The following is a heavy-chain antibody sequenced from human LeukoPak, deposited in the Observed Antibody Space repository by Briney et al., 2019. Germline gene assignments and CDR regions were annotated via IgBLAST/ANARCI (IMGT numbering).Heavy chain of an antibody. CDR1: GYTFTSYA. Sequence: ASVKVSCKASGYTFTSYAMHWVRQAPGQRLEWMGWISAYNGNTNYAQKLQGRVTMTTDTSTSTAYMELRSLRSDDTAVYYCARGDYYHSSGPFDYWGQGTLVTVSS. V-gene: IGHV1-18*01. D-gene: IGHD3-22*01. J-gene: IGHJ4*02. CDR3: ARGDYYHSSGPFDY. CDR2: ISAYNGNT.